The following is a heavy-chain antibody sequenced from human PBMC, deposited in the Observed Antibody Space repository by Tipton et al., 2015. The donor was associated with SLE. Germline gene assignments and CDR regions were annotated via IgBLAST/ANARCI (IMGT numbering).Heavy chain of an antibody. Sequence: SLRLSCAASGFSLKSYTMNWVRQAPGKGLEWVSYISSDGSTIYYADSVRGRFTISRDNAENSLYLQMNSLRVEDTAVYYCARDLNTVPKWGFSDHWGQGSLVSVSS. CDR2: ISSDGSTI. J-gene: IGHJ4*02. CDR1: GFSLKSYT. D-gene: IGHD7-27*01. CDR3: ARDLNTVPKWGFSDH. V-gene: IGHV3-48*01.